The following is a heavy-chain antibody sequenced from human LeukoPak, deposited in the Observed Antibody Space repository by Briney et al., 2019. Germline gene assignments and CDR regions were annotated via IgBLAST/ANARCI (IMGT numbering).Heavy chain of an antibody. J-gene: IGHJ4*02. CDR2: ISGRGAST. Sequence: GGSLRLSCVASGFTFRNCGMTWVRQAPGKGLEWVSTISGRGASTYYADSVRGRFTISRDNSKDTLYLQMNSLRAEDTAVYYCAKIEVYSGTYRGFFESWGQGTLVTVSS. CDR3: AKIEVYSGTYRGFFES. V-gene: IGHV3-23*01. D-gene: IGHD1-26*01. CDR1: GFTFRNCG.